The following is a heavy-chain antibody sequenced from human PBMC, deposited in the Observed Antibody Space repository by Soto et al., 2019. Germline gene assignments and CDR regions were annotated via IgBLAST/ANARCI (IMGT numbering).Heavy chain of an antibody. Sequence: GESLKISCKGSGYSFTSYWIGWVRQMPGKGLEWMGIIYPGDSDTRYSPSFQGQVTISADKSISTAYLQWSSLKASDTAMYYCARALMTTVTTVYGMDVWGQGTTVTVSS. CDR1: GYSFTSYW. CDR2: IYPGDSDT. CDR3: ARALMTTVTTVYGMDV. V-gene: IGHV5-51*01. D-gene: IGHD4-4*01. J-gene: IGHJ6*02.